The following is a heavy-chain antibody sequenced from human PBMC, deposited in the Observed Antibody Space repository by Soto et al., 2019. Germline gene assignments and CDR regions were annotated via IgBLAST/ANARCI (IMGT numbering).Heavy chain of an antibody. CDR2: ISWNSGSI. CDR1: GFTFDDYA. Sequence: GGSLRLSCAASGFTFDDYAMHWVRQAPGKGLEWVSGISWNSGSIGYADSVKGRFTISRDNAKNSLYLQMNSLRAEDTALYYCAKDMGYSYGHPDYWGQGTLVTVSS. D-gene: IGHD5-18*01. CDR3: AKDMGYSYGHPDY. V-gene: IGHV3-9*01. J-gene: IGHJ4*02.